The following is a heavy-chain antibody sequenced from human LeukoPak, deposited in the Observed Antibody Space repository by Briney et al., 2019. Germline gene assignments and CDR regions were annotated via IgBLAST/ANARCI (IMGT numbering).Heavy chain of an antibody. CDR1: GFTFSSYD. V-gene: IGHV3-13*04. CDR2: IDTAGNT. Sequence: PGDSLKLSCAASGFTFSSYDMHWVRQATGKGLEWVSAIDTAGNTFYPGSVRGRFTISRENAKNSLYLQMNNVRAGDTAVYYCARTSKVTSVMDIWGQGTMVTVSS. CDR3: ARTSKVTSVMDI. D-gene: IGHD3-16*01. J-gene: IGHJ3*02.